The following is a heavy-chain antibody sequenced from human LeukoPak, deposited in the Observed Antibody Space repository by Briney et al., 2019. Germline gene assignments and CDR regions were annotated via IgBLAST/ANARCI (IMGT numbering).Heavy chain of an antibody. CDR1: GGSISSYY. V-gene: IGHV4-59*08. CDR3: ATGGSVYYYGLDV. Sequence: PSETLSLTCTVSGGSISSYYWSWIRQPPGKGLEWIGYIYYGGTTNYNPSLKRRITISVDTSKNQFSLKLSSVTAADTAVYYCATGGSVYYYGLDVWGQGTTVTVSS. J-gene: IGHJ6*02. CDR2: IYYGGTT. D-gene: IGHD4-17*01.